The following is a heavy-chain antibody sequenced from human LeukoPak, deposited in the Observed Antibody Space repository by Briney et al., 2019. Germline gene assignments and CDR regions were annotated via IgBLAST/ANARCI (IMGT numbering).Heavy chain of an antibody. CDR3: ARSITMVRGVLPFDY. CDR2: MSNNGAT. D-gene: IGHD3-10*01. Sequence: SETLSLTCTVSGGSISGFYWSWIRQPPGKGLEWIGYMSNNGATTYNPSLKSRVTISIDMSNNHFSLTLKSVTAADTAVYYCARSITMVRGVLPFDYWGQGTLVTVSS. V-gene: IGHV4-59*01. J-gene: IGHJ4*02. CDR1: GGSISGFY.